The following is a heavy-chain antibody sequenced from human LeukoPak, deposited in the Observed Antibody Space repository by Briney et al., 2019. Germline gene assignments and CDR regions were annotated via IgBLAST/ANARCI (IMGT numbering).Heavy chain of an antibody. CDR1: GFTFDDHA. CDR2: ISWNGGSI. J-gene: IGHJ4*02. Sequence: GGSLRLSCAASGFTFDDHAMNWVRQAPGKGLEWVSGISWNGGSIGYADSVKGRFTISRDNAKNSLYLQMNSLRVEDTAVYYCARWSYGSGSQRVYWGQGTLVTVSS. V-gene: IGHV3-9*01. CDR3: ARWSYGSGSQRVY. D-gene: IGHD3-10*01.